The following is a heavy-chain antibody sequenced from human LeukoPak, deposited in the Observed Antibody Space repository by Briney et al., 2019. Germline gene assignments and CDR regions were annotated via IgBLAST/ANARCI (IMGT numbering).Heavy chain of an antibody. CDR1: GYTFTSYG. CDR3: AGATTAYYYYGMDV. CDR2: ISAYNGNT. J-gene: IGHJ6*02. D-gene: IGHD1-26*01. V-gene: IGHV1-18*01. Sequence: ASVKVSCKASGYTFTSYGISWVRQAPGQGLEWMGWISAYNGNTNYAQKLQGRVTMNTDTSTSTAYMELRSLRSDDTAVYYCAGATTAYYYYGMDVWGQGTTVTVSS.